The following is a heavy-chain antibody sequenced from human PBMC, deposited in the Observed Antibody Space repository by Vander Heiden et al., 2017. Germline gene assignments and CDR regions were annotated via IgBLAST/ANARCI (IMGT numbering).Heavy chain of an antibody. Sequence: VHLVESGGGVVQPGRSLRLSCAASGFSFSSYGMQWVRQAPGKGLEWVAVMSSDGSETYYADSVKCRFTISRDNFKNTLYLEMNSLRVEDTAVYYCAKDYSPHMTFIVVVTNSLDYWGQGTLLTVSS. V-gene: IGHV3-30*18. CDR1: GFSFSSYG. J-gene: IGHJ4*02. CDR2: MSSDGSET. CDR3: AKDYSPHMTFIVVVTNSLDY. D-gene: IGHD3-22*01.